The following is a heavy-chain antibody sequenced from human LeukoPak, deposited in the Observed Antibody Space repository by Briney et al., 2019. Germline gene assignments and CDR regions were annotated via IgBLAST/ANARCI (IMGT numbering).Heavy chain of an antibody. J-gene: IGHJ6*03. CDR1: GFTFSDFY. Sequence: GGSLRLSCAASGFTFSDFYMSWLRPALGTGVEWVSYISTSGSAISYADSVKGRFTISRDNAKNSLYLKMNSLGVEDTAVYDSARRYYYYYYMDVWGKGATVTVS. CDR2: ISTSGSAI. CDR3: ARRYYYYYYMDV. V-gene: IGHV3-11*04.